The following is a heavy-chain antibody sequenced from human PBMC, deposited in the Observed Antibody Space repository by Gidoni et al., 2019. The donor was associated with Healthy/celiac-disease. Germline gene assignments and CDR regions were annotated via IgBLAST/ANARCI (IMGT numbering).Heavy chain of an antibody. V-gene: IGHV3-21*01. D-gene: IGHD3-3*01. CDR3: ARDFWSGYYIPIASNYFDY. CDR1: GYTFSSYR. Sequence: EVQLVESGGGLVKPGGSLRLSCAASGYTFSSYRLNWVRQVPGKGLEWVSSISSSSSYIYYADSVKGRFTISRDNANNSLYLQMNSLRAEDTAVYYCARDFWSGYYIPIASNYFDYWGQGTLVTVSS. J-gene: IGHJ4*02. CDR2: ISSSSSYI.